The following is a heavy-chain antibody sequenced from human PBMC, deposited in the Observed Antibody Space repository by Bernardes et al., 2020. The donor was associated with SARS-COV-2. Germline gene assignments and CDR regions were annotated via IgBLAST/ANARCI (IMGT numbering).Heavy chain of an antibody. CDR1: GGSISSYY. V-gene: IGHV4-59*08. D-gene: IGHD3-3*01. J-gene: IGHJ6*03. CDR3: ARSPLTRIWSGYYDTYYYYYYMDV. Sequence: SETLSLTCTVSGGSISSYYWSWIRQPPGKGLEWIGYIYYSGSTNYNPSLKSRVTISVDTSKNQFSLKLSSVTAADTAVYYCARSPLTRIWSGYYDTYYYYYYMDVWGKGTTVTVSS. CDR2: IYYSGST.